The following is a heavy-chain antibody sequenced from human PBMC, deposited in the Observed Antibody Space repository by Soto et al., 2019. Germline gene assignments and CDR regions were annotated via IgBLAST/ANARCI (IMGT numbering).Heavy chain of an antibody. D-gene: IGHD1-26*01. J-gene: IGHJ6*02. CDR3: ARDTELTGMDV. V-gene: IGHV3-30-3*01. CDR1: GFTFSSYA. Sequence: QVQLVESGGGVVQPGRSLRLSCAASGFTFSSYAMHWVRQAPGKGLEWVAVISYDGSNKYYADSVKGRFTISRDNSKNTLYLQMNSLRAEDMAVYYCARDTELTGMDVWGQGTTVTVSS. CDR2: ISYDGSNK.